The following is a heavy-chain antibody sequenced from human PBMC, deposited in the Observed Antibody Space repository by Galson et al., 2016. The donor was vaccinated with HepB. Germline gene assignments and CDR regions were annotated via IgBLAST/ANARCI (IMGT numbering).Heavy chain of an antibody. D-gene: IGHD4-17*01. J-gene: IGHJ4*02. CDR1: GFTFRTYS. CDR2: ISSDSAYI. Sequence: SLRLSCAGSGFTFRTYSMIWVRQAPGKGPEWVSSISSDSAYIFYADSVKGRFTISRDNPENSVYLQMNSLRAEDTAVYYCARDYGDSTGGFWGRGSLVTVSS. CDR3: ARDYGDSTGGF. V-gene: IGHV3-21*06.